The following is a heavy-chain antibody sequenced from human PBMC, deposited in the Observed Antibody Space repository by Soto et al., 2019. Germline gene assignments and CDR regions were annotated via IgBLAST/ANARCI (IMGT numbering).Heavy chain of an antibody. CDR1: AFAFNNYA. CDR3: ARDTYSSGPKSDY. V-gene: IGHV3-23*01. Sequence: GGSLRLSCAASAFAFNNYAMSWVRQAPGKGLEWVSSISGSGSNTYYADSVKGRFTISRDNSKNTLYLQMNSLRVEDTAVYYCARDTYSSGPKSDYWGQGTLVTVSS. CDR2: ISGSGSNT. J-gene: IGHJ4*02. D-gene: IGHD6-19*01.